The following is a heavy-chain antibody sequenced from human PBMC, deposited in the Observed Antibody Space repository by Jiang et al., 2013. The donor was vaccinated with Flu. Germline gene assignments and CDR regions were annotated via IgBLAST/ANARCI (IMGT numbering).Heavy chain of an antibody. CDR1: GGSMNSYY. Sequence: LLKPSETLSLTCTVSGGSMNSYYWSWIRQPPGKGLEWIGYIGYSYDSGSSSNYNASLKSRVTISVDTSKNQFSLKLRSVTVADTAVYYCARHTLYQFDYWGQGSWLPSPQ. CDR2: IGYSYDSGSS. CDR3: ARHTLYQFDY. D-gene: IGHD2-2*01. V-gene: IGHV4-59*01. J-gene: IGHJ4*02.